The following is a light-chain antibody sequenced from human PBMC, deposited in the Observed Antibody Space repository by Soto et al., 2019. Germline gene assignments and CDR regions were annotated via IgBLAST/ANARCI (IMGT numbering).Light chain of an antibody. CDR2: GAS. J-gene: IGKJ2*01. Sequence: DIQMTQSPSTLSASVGDRVTLTCRASQTISTWLAWYQQKPGKAPKLLSYGASSLQTGVPSRFSGSGSGTEFTLTISSLQPDDFATYYCQQYNSYSYTFGQGTKLEIK. CDR1: QTISTW. CDR3: QQYNSYSYT. V-gene: IGKV1-5*01.